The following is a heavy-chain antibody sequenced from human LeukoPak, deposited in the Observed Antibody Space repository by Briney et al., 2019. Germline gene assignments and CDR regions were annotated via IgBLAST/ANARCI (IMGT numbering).Heavy chain of an antibody. CDR2: IYYSGST. CDR1: GGSISSYY. CDR3: ARGILDYYDSSGQISYYFDY. V-gene: IGHV4-59*01. D-gene: IGHD3-22*01. Sequence: SETLSLTCTVSGGSISSYYWSWIRQPPGKGLEWIGYIYYSGSTNYNPSLKSRVTISVDTSKNQFSLKLSPVTAADTAVYYCARGILDYYDSSGQISYYFDYWGQGTLVTVSS. J-gene: IGHJ4*02.